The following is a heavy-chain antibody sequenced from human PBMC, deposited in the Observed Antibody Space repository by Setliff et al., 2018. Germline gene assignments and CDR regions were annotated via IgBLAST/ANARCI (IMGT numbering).Heavy chain of an antibody. CDR3: AGQGPIFGSGLIPGFDQ. Sequence: PGGSLRLSCAASGLTFNSYAMSWVRQAPGKGLEWVSSVSVSGDNTYYTDSVKGRFTTSRGNSKNTLSLQMSSLRTEDTAIYFCAGQGPIFGSGLIPGFDQWGQGTMVTVSS. J-gene: IGHJ4*02. CDR1: GLTFNSYA. D-gene: IGHD3-3*01. CDR2: VSVSGDNT. V-gene: IGHV3-23*01.